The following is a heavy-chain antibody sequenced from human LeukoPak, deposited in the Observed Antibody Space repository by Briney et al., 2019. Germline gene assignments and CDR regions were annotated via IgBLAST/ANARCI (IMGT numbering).Heavy chain of an antibody. J-gene: IGHJ6*03. CDR3: ARARPHFLRYYYYYMDV. Sequence: SETLSLTCTVSGGSISSSSYYWGWLRQPPGKGLGWIGSIYYSGSTYYNPSLKSRVTISVDTSKNQFSLKLSSVTAADTAVYYCARARPHFLRYYYYYMDVWGKGTTVTVSS. CDR1: GGSISSSSYY. CDR2: IYYSGST. D-gene: IGHD3-3*01. V-gene: IGHV4-39*07.